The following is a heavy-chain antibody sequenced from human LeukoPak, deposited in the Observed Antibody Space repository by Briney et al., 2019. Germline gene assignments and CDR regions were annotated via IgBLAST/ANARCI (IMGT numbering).Heavy chain of an antibody. D-gene: IGHD3-10*01. CDR2: ISWNSGSI. CDR3: AKGAGNYYGSGSPN. V-gene: IGHV3-9*01. Sequence: GGSLRLSCAASGFTFDDYAMHWVRQAPGKGLEWVSGISWNSGSIGYADSVKGRFTISRDNSKNTLYLQMNSLRAEDTAVYYCAKGAGNYYGSGSPNWGQGTLVTVSS. CDR1: GFTFDDYA. J-gene: IGHJ4*02.